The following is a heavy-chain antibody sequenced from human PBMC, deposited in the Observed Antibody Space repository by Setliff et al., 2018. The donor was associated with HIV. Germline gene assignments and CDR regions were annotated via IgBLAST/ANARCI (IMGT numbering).Heavy chain of an antibody. CDR1: DDSFSNYD. J-gene: IGHJ4*02. CDR3: ARLGRAIDDGGPSLRLDF. D-gene: IGHD2-15*01. V-gene: IGHV4-4*09. CDR2: ISSSGTT. Sequence: SETLSLTCVVSDDSFSNYDWTWIRQPPGKALQWIGYISSSGTTNYNPSLRSRVTISIETSNTHFSLWLRSVTAADTATYFCARLGRAIDDGGPSLRLDFWGQGMLVTVSS.